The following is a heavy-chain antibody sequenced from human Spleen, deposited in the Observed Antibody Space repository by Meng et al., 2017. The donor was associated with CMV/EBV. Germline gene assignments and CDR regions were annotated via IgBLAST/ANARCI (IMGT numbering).Heavy chain of an antibody. CDR2: ISAYNGNT. V-gene: IGHV1-18*01. Sequence: ASVKVSCKASGGTFSSYAISWVRQAPGQGLEWMGWISAYNGNTKFAQKFQGRVTMTTDTSTSTAYMELRSLTSDDTAVYYCARDEPNKIVVPALPDYWGQGTLVTVSS. D-gene: IGHD2-2*01. CDR3: ARDEPNKIVVPALPDY. CDR1: GGTFSSYA. J-gene: IGHJ4*02.